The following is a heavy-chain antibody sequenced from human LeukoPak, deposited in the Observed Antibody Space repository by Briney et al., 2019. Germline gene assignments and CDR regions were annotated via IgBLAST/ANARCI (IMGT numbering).Heavy chain of an antibody. D-gene: IGHD3-16*02. V-gene: IGHV3-30*02. Sequence: PGGSLRLSCVASGFTFSSYAMSWVRQAPGKGLEWVAFIRYDGSNKYYADSVKGRFTISRDNSKNTLYLQMNSLRAEDTAVYYCLNLSHDYWGQGTLVTVSS. J-gene: IGHJ4*02. CDR3: LNLSHDY. CDR2: IRYDGSNK. CDR1: GFTFSSYA.